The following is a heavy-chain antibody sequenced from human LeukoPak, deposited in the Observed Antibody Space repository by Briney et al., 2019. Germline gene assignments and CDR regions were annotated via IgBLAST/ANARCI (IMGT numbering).Heavy chain of an antibody. J-gene: IGHJ4*02. D-gene: IGHD3-3*01. CDR1: GGSVSSGSYY. V-gene: IGHV4-61*01. CDR3: ARAPIWIGYFLPLYFDY. Sequence: SETLSLTCTVSGGSVSSGSYYWSWIRQPPGKGLEWIGYIYYSGSTNYNPSLKSRVTISVDTSKNQFSLKLSSVTAADTAVYYCARAPIWIGYFLPLYFDYWGQGILVAVSS. CDR2: IYYSGST.